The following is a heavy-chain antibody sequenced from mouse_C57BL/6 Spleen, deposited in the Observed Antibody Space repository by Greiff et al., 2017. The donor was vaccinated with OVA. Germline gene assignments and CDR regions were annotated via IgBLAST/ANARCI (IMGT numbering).Heavy chain of an antibody. D-gene: IGHD3-2*02. CDR1: GYTFTSYW. V-gene: IGHV1-50*01. Sequence: QVQLQQPGAELVKPGASVKLSCKASGYTFTSYWMQWVKQRPGQGLEWIGEIDPSDSYTNYNHKFKGKATLTVDTSSSTAYMQLSSLTSEDSAVYYCARGDSSGDVGFAYWGQGTLVTVSA. CDR3: ARGDSSGDVGFAY. CDR2: IDPSDSYT. J-gene: IGHJ3*01.